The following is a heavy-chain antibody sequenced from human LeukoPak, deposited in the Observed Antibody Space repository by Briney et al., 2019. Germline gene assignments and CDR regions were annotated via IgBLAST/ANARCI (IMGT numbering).Heavy chain of an antibody. Sequence: GGSLRLTCTGSGFTFGDYAMSWFRQAPGKGLEWVGFIRSKAYGGKTEYAASVKGRFTISRDDSKSIAYLQMNSLKTEDTAVYYCTSGGGIAAAAHWGQGTLVTVSS. D-gene: IGHD6-13*01. CDR2: IRSKAYGGKT. CDR1: GFTFGDYA. CDR3: TSGGGIAAAAH. J-gene: IGHJ4*02. V-gene: IGHV3-49*03.